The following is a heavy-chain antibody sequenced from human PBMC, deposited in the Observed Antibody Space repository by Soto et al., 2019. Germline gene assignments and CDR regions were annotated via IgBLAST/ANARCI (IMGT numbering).Heavy chain of an antibody. V-gene: IGHV1-69*13. Sequence: SVKVSCKASGGTFSSCASSWVRQAPGQGLEWMGGIIPIFGTANYAQKFQGRVTITADESTSTAYMELSSLRSEDTAVYYCAKRPWGYAPSPSYWYFDLGGRGTLVTVSS. D-gene: IGHD5-18*01. CDR1: GGTFSSCA. CDR3: AKRPWGYAPSPSYWYFDL. CDR2: IIPIFGTA. J-gene: IGHJ2*01.